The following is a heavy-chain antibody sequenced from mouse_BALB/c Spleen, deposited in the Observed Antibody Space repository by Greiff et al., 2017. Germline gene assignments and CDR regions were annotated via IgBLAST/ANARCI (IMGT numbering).Heavy chain of an antibody. J-gene: IGHJ3*01. CDR1: GFSLTSYG. V-gene: IGHV2-9*02. CDR3: AREHLITTVVAEDYAMDY. CDR2: IWAGGST. D-gene: IGHD1-1*01. Sequence: VQLKESGPGLVAPSQSLSITCTVSGFSLTSYGVHWVRQPPGKGLEWLGVIWAGGSTNYNSALMSRLSISKDNSKSQVFLKMNSLQTDDTAMYYCAREHLITTVVAEDYAMDYWGQGTLVTVSA.